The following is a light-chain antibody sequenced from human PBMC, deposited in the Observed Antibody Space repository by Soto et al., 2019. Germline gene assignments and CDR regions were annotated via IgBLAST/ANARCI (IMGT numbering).Light chain of an antibody. CDR2: GAS. CDR1: QSVSSTY. Sequence: EVVLTQSPASLSLSPGERATLFCRASQSVSSTYLAWYQQKPGQAPRLLIFGASNRATGIPDRFSGSGSGTEFTLTISRLEPEDFALYYCQQRSNWPPEITFGQGTRLEIK. V-gene: IGKV3D-20*02. CDR3: QQRSNWPPEIT. J-gene: IGKJ5*01.